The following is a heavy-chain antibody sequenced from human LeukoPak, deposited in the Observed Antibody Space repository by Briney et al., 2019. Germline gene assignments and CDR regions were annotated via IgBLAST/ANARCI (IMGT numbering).Heavy chain of an antibody. V-gene: IGHV4-39*07. CDR1: GASISGSGYY. Sequence: SETLSLTCAVSGASISGSGYYWGWIRQPPGKGLEWIGNIYYSGSTYYNAYLQSRVTISINTSKNQFSLRLNSVTAADTAVYYCAREDSSGYYNWFDPWGQGTLVTVSS. J-gene: IGHJ5*02. CDR2: IYYSGST. CDR3: AREDSSGYYNWFDP. D-gene: IGHD3-22*01.